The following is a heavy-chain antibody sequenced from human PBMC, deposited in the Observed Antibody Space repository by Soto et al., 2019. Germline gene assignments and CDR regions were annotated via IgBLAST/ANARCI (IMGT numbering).Heavy chain of an antibody. Sequence: GGSLRLSCIVYGFTLGDYSMSWYRQAPGKGLEWVGFIRGKVFGGTTEYAASVKGRFSISRDESKNIAYLQMNSLKTEDTAVYYCTRDEYGWRIRQVQSDPSGQATLVTVSS. CDR2: IRGKVFGGTT. J-gene: IGHJ5*02. CDR1: GFTLGDYS. V-gene: IGHV3-49*03. D-gene: IGHD3-10*01. CDR3: TRDEYGWRIRQVQSDP.